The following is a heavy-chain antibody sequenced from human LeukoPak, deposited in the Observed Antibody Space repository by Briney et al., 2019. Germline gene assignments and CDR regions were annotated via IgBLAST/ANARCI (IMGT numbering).Heavy chain of an antibody. D-gene: IGHD3-10*01. V-gene: IGHV3-73*01. CDR2: IRSKAYSYAT. CDR1: GFSFSGSA. Sequence: GGSLRLSCAASGFSFSGSAMHWVRQASGKGLEWVGRIRSKAYSYATTYAASVKGRFTISRDDSKTTAYLQMNSLKTEDTAVYYCTSYGSGTYYRSDYWGQGTLVTVSS. J-gene: IGHJ4*02. CDR3: TSYGSGTYYRSDY.